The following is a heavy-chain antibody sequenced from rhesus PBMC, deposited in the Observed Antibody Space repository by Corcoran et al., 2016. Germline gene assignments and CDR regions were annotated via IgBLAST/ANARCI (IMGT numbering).Heavy chain of an antibody. Sequence: EVQLVESGGGLVQPGGSLRLSCAASGFTFSSYGMHWVRQAPGKGLEWVAVISYDGSKKYYADSMKDRFTISRDNSKNMLDLQMNNLKLEDTAVYYCARDEGSVLVVVATYWFDVWGQGLRVTVSS. V-gene: IGHV3-54*02. CDR2: ISYDGSKK. J-gene: IGHJ3*01. CDR3: ARDEGSVLVVVATYWFDV. CDR1: GFTFSSYG. D-gene: IGHD2-21*01.